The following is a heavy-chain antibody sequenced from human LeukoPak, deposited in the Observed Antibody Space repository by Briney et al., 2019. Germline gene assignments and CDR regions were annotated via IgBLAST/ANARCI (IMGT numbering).Heavy chain of an antibody. CDR1: GGSISSSNW. J-gene: IGHJ4*02. Sequence: SETLSLTCAVSGGSISSSNWWSWVRQPPGKGLEWIGEIYHSGSTNYNPSLKSRVTISVDKSRNQFSLKLSSVTAADTAVYYCARVLSRFGTTKRSYYFDYWGQGTLVTVSS. V-gene: IGHV4-4*02. D-gene: IGHD1-7*01. CDR2: IYHSGST. CDR3: ARVLSRFGTTKRSYYFDY.